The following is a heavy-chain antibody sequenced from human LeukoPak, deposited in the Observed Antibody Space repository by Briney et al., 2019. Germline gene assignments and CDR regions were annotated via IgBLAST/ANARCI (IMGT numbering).Heavy chain of an antibody. CDR1: GYSISSGYF. Sequence: PSETLSLTCNVSGYSISSGYFWGWIRQPPGKGLEWIGYIYYSGSTNYNPSLKSRVTISVDTSKNQFSLKLSSVTAADTAVYYCARDTLDTAMADWGQGTLVTVSS. J-gene: IGHJ4*02. V-gene: IGHV4-59*01. CDR3: ARDTLDTAMAD. D-gene: IGHD5-18*01. CDR2: IYYSGST.